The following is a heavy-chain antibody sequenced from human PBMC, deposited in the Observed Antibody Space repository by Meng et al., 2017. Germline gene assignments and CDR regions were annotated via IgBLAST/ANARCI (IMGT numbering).Heavy chain of an antibody. V-gene: IGHV4-4*02. CDR1: GGSISSSNW. Sequence: VQLQEAAPGLVKPSGTPSLTCPVSGGSISSSNWWSWVRQPPGKGLEWIGEIYHSGSTNYNPSLKSRVTISVDKSKNQFSLKLSSVTAADTAVYYCARDRGAVAGTNFDYWGQGTLVTVSS. CDR2: IYHSGST. D-gene: IGHD6-19*01. J-gene: IGHJ4*02. CDR3: ARDRGAVAGTNFDY.